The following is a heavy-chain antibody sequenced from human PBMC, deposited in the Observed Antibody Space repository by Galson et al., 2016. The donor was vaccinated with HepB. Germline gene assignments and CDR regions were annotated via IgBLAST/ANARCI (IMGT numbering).Heavy chain of an antibody. J-gene: IGHJ3*02. CDR3: AKVFPVGTADAYDI. CDR2: ISGSGGTT. V-gene: IGHV3-23*01. Sequence: SLRLSCAASGFTFSSYAMSWVRQAPGKGLEWVSVISGSGGTTHYADSVKGRFTISRDNSKNTLYVQMNSLTAEDTAIYYCAKVFPVGTADAYDIWGQGTMVIVSS. D-gene: IGHD5-12*01. CDR1: GFTFSSYA.